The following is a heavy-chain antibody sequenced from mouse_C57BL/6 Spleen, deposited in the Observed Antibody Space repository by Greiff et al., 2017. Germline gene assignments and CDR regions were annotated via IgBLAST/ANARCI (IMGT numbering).Heavy chain of an antibody. CDR3: ARGQVDYYAMDY. V-gene: IGHV1-7*01. Sequence: QVHVKQSGAELAKPGASVKLSCKASGYTFTSYWMHWVKQRPGQGLEWIGYINPSSGYTKYNQKFKDKATLTADKSSSTAYMQLSSLTYEDSAVYYCARGQVDYYAMDYWGQGTSVTVSS. J-gene: IGHJ4*01. CDR1: GYTFTSYW. D-gene: IGHD1-1*01. CDR2: INPSSGYT.